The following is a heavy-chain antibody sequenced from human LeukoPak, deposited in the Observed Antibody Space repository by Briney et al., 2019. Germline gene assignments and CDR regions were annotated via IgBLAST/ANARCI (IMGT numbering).Heavy chain of an antibody. D-gene: IGHD3-10*01. CDR3: AKGASYYSFDP. CDR2: ISDSGEVT. CDR1: GFTFSDYG. Sequence: GGSLRLSCRVSGFTFSDYGMSWVRQAPGQGLEWVASISDSGEVTFKADSVKGRFTISRDNSKNALYLQMNYLRAEDTAVYYCAKGASYYSFDPWGQGTQVAVSS. J-gene: IGHJ5*02. V-gene: IGHV3-23*01.